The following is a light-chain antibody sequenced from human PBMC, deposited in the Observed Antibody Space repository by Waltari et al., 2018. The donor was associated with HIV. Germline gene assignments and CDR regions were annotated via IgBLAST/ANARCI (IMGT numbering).Light chain of an antibody. CDR3: NSRDSSGNHLYWV. CDR1: SLRNYF. Sequence: SSVLTQDPAVSVALGQTVRITCQGDSLRNYFASWYQQKPGQAPVLVMYAKNSRPSWIPTQFSGSNSGNTASLTITGAQAEDEADYYCNSRDSSGNHLYWVFGGGTKLTVL. V-gene: IGLV3-19*01. CDR2: AKN. J-gene: IGLJ3*02.